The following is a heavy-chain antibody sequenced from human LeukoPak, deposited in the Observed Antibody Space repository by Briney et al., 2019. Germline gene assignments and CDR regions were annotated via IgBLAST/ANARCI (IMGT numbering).Heavy chain of an antibody. D-gene: IGHD3-3*01. J-gene: IGHJ6*03. CDR3: AREKLDYDFWSGYYSNYYYMDV. Sequence: PGGSLRLSCAASGFTFSDYYMSWIRQAPGKGLEWVSYISSSGSTIYYADSVKGRFTISRDNAKNSLYLQMNSLRAEDTAVYYCAREKLDYDFWSGYYSNYYYMDVWGKGTTVTVSS. V-gene: IGHV3-11*04. CDR1: GFTFSDYY. CDR2: ISSSGSTI.